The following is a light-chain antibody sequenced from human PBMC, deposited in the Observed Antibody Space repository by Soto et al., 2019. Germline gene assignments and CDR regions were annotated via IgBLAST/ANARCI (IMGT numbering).Light chain of an antibody. V-gene: IGKV3-15*01. CDR1: QSVSNN. Sequence: EIVMTQSPATLSVSPGERATLSCRASQSVSNNLAWYQQKPGQAPRLLIYAASTRATGFPARFSGSGSGTEFTLTISSLQSEDFALYYCQQSNNWPRTFGQGTKVEIK. J-gene: IGKJ1*01. CDR3: QQSNNWPRT. CDR2: AAS.